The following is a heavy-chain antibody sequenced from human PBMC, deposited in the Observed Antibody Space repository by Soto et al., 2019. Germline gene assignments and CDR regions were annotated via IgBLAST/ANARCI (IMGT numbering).Heavy chain of an antibody. CDR1: GGSISSSSYY. CDR3: ARRHSDFWSGYYYE. D-gene: IGHD3-3*01. J-gene: IGHJ4*02. V-gene: IGHV4-39*01. CDR2: IYYSGST. Sequence: SETLSLTCTVSGGSISSSSYYWGWIRQPPGKGLEWIGSIYYSGSTYYNPSLKSRVTISVDTSKNQFSLKLSSVTAADTAVYYCARRHSDFWSGYYYEWGQGTLVTVSS.